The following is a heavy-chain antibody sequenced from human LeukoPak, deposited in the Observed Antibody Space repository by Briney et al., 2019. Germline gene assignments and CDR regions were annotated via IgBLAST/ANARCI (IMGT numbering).Heavy chain of an antibody. V-gene: IGHV3-48*04. J-gene: IGHJ4*02. CDR2: ISSSDSPI. Sequence: GGSLRLSCAASGFKFTSYSMNWVRQAPGKGLEWISYISSSDSPIYYADSVKGRFTISRDNAKKSSDVQMTNLTAEDTAVYFCARGSRFDYWGQGALVTVSS. CDR1: GFKFTSYS. CDR3: ARGSRFDY.